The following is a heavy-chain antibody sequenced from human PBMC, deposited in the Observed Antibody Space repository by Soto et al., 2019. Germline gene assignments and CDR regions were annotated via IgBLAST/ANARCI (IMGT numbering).Heavy chain of an antibody. CDR2: VSFNGNIQ. V-gene: IGHV3-30*04. D-gene: IGHD2-8*01. J-gene: IGHJ4*02. CDR1: GFSLSDHS. CDR3: VRMTSMLYFFDH. Sequence: GGSLRLSCAASGFSLSDHSMHWVRQAPGNGLEWVAHVSFNGNIQQYSDPMKGRFTISRDHSNNTVFLQMTGLTPAATALYYCVRMTSMLYFFDHWGQGAQVTVSS.